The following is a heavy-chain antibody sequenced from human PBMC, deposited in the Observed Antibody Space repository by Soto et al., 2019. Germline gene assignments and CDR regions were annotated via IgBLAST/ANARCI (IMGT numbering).Heavy chain of an antibody. D-gene: IGHD3-16*01. CDR1: GGTFSSYT. CDR2: IIPILGIA. J-gene: IGHJ4*02. V-gene: IGHV1-69*08. Sequence: QLQLVQSGAEVKKPGSSVKVSCKASGGTFSSYTISWVRQAPGQGLEWMGRIIPILGIANYAQKFQGRVTITADKSTSTAYMELSSLRSEDTAVYYCARDQGIGVVVLFADWGQGTLVTVSS. CDR3: ARDQGIGVVVLFAD.